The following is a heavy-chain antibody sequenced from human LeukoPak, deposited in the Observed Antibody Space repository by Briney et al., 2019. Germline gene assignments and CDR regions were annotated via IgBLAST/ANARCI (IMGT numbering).Heavy chain of an antibody. V-gene: IGHV4-39*01. J-gene: IGHJ4*02. D-gene: IGHD3-3*01. CDR1: GDSISSSISY. Sequence: PSETLSLTCTVSGDSISSSISYWGWIRQPPGKGLESIGSIYYSGSTYYNPSLMSRVTLSVDTSKNQFSLRLSSVTAADTAVYYCQSRFLEWLLDYWGQGTLVTVSS. CDR2: IYYSGST. CDR3: QSRFLEWLLDY.